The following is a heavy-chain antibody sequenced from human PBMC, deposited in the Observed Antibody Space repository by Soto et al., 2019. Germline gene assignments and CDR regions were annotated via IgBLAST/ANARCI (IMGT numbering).Heavy chain of an antibody. J-gene: IGHJ5*02. CDR3: GREREPAAIQQTWCDP. CDR1: GGSISIGDYY. CDR2: SYSSGST. Sequence: PSEALSLTCTVSGGSISIGDYYWSWIRQPPGKGLERIGYSYSSGSTYYNPSLKSLVSISIDTSKNQFSLRLSSVTAADTAVYSCGREREPAAIQQTWCDPWGKGTRGTVSS. V-gene: IGHV4-30-4*01. D-gene: IGHD2-2*02.